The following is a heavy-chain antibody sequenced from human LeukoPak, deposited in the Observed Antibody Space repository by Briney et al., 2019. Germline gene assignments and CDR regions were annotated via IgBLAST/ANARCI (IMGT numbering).Heavy chain of an antibody. CDR1: GFTFSSYA. Sequence: GGSLRLSCAASGFTFSSYAMSWVRQAPGKGLEWVSAISGSGGSTYYADSVKGRFTISRDNSKNTLYLQMNSLRPEDMATYYCTKDRPNYHESNGHYYRRDGDYWGQGTLVTVSS. D-gene: IGHD3-22*01. V-gene: IGHV3-23*01. CDR3: TKDRPNYHESNGHYYRRDGDY. CDR2: ISGSGGST. J-gene: IGHJ4*02.